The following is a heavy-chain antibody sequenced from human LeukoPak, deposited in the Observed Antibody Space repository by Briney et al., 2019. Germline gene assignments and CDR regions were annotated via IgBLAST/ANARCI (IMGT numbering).Heavy chain of an antibody. D-gene: IGHD1-26*01. J-gene: IGHJ4*02. CDR3: ARDREIQLVGATDY. Sequence: ASVKVSCKASGYTFTGYYMHWVRQAPGQGLEWMGWINPNSGGTNYAQKFQGRVTMTRDTSISTAYMELSRLRSDDTAVYYCARDREIQLVGATDYWGQGTLVTVSS. CDR1: GYTFTGYY. CDR2: INPNSGGT. V-gene: IGHV1-2*02.